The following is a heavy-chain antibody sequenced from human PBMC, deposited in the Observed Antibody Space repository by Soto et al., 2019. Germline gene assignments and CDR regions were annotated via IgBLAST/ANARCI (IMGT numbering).Heavy chain of an antibody. CDR2: ISYDGSNK. D-gene: IGHD2-15*01. CDR1: GFTFSSYG. J-gene: IGHJ4*02. V-gene: IGHV3-30*18. CDR3: AKDALVVVAATSLDY. Sequence: QVQLVESGGGVVQPGRSLRLSCAASGFTFSSYGVHWVRQAPGKGLEWVAVISYDGSNKYYADSVKGRFTISRDNSKNTLYLQMNSLRAEDTAVYYCAKDALVVVAATSLDYWGQGTLVTVSS.